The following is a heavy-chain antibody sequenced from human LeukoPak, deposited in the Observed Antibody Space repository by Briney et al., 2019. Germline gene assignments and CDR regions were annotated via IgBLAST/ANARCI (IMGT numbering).Heavy chain of an antibody. Sequence: GGSLRLSCAASGFTFSSYVMNWVRQAPGKGLEWVSGISDSGGGTYYADSVKGRFTISGDNSKNTLYLQMNSLRAEDTAVNYCAKDESDYWGQGTLVTVSS. CDR1: GFTFSSYV. J-gene: IGHJ4*02. CDR2: ISDSGGGT. CDR3: AKDESDY. V-gene: IGHV3-23*01.